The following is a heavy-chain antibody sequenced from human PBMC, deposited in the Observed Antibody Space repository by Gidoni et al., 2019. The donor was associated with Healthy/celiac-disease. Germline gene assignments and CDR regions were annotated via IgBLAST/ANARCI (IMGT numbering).Heavy chain of an antibody. J-gene: IGHJ6*03. D-gene: IGHD3-10*01. CDR3: AAATLWRYYYYMDV. CDR1: GFTFTSSA. CDR2: IVVGSGNT. V-gene: IGHV1-58*01. Sequence: QMQLVQSGPEVNTPWTSVKVFCKASGFTFTSSAVQWERQARGQRLEWIGWIVVGSGNTNYAQKFQERVTITRDMSTSTAYMELSSLRSEDTAVYYCAAATLWRYYYYMDVWGKGTTVTVSS.